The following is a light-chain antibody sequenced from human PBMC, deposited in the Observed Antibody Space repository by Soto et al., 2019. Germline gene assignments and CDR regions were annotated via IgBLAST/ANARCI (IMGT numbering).Light chain of an antibody. CDR1: QSISSW. CDR3: QQYNTYPLT. J-gene: IGKJ4*02. CDR2: DAS. Sequence: DIQMTQSPSTLSASVGDRVTITCRASQSISSWWAWYQQKPGKAPKLLINDASSLESGVPSRFSGSGSGTEFSLTISSLQPDDFATYYCQQYNTYPLTFGGRNKVEIK. V-gene: IGKV1-5*01.